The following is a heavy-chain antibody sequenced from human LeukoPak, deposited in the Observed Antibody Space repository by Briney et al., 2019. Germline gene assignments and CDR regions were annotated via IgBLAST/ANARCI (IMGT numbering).Heavy chain of an antibody. CDR2: ISSSSTTI. D-gene: IGHD6-19*01. J-gene: IGHJ4*02. CDR1: GFTFNSYS. V-gene: IGHV3-48*02. Sequence: PGGSLRLSCAASGFTFNSYSMSWVRQAPGKRLEWLSHISSSSTTIYYADSVRGRFTISRDNAKNSLYLQMNSLRDEDTAVYYCARSYSSVPYYLDYWGQGTLVTVSS. CDR3: ARSYSSVPYYLDY.